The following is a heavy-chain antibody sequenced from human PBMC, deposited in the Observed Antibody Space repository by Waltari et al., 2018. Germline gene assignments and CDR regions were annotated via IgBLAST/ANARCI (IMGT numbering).Heavy chain of an antibody. V-gene: IGHV3-53*02. J-gene: IGHJ4*02. CDR1: GFTFSSNY. CDR3: ARGVTGRDFDY. Sequence: EVQLVETGGGLIQPGGSLRLSCAASGFTFSSNYMSWVRQAPGKGLEWVSVIYSGGSTYYADSVKGRFTISRDNSKNTLYLQMNSLRAEDTAVYYCARGVTGRDFDYWGQGTLVTVSS. CDR2: IYSGGST. D-gene: IGHD5-18*01.